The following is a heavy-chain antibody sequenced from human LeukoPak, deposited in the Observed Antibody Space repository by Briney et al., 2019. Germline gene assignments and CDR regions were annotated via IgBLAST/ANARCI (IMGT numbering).Heavy chain of an antibody. CDR2: INTDGSST. CDR1: GFTFSSYW. Sequence: QTGGSLRLSCAASGFTFSSYWMHWVRQAPGKGLVWVSRINTDGSSTSYADSVKGRFTISRDNAKNTLYLQMNSLRAEDTAVYYCAKHSHGSGNYYNDYWGQGTLVTVSS. V-gene: IGHV3-74*01. J-gene: IGHJ4*02. CDR3: AKHSHGSGNYYNDY. D-gene: IGHD3-10*01.